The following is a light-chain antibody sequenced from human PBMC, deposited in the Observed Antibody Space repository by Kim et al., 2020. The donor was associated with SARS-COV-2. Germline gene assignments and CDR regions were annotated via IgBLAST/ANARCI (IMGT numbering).Light chain of an antibody. V-gene: IGLV2-23*02. J-gene: IGLJ1*01. CDR1: SSDVGSYNL. CDR3: CSYAGSDTFV. Sequence: GQSITISCTGTSSDVGSYNLVSCYQQHPGKAPKLMIYEVSKRPSGVSNRFSGSKFGNTASLTISGLQAEAEADYYCCSYAGSDTFVFGTGTKVTVL. CDR2: EVS.